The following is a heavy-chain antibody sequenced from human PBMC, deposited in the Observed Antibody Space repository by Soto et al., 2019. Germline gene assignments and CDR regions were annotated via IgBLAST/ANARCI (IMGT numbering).Heavy chain of an antibody. J-gene: IGHJ4*02. CDR3: ARDKDWAFDY. CDR1: GFTFRSYS. D-gene: IGHD3-9*01. V-gene: IGHV3-48*03. Sequence: GSLRLSCVASGFTFRSYSMVWVRQAPGKGLEWVSYIFATGTTIYYSESVKGRFTVSRDNAQNSLFLLMNSLRAEDTAVYYCARDKDWAFDYWGQGTLVTVSS. CDR2: IFATGTTI.